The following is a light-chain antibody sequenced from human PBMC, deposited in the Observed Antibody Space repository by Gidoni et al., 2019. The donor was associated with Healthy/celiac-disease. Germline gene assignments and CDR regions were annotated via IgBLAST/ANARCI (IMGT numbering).Light chain of an antibody. Sequence: VMTRSPASLSVSPGERATLACRASQSVSSNLAWYQQKPGQAPRLLIYGASTRATGIPSRFSGSGSGTDFTLTISSLQSEDFAVYYCQQYNNWPRKFGQGTKVEIK. CDR3: QQYNNWPRK. V-gene: IGKV3-15*01. CDR1: QSVSSN. CDR2: GAS. J-gene: IGKJ1*01.